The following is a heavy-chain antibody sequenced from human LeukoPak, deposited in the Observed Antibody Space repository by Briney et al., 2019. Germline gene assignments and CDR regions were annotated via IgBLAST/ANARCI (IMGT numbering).Heavy chain of an antibody. CDR3: ARGSKSYGDYIRSRIHYFDY. D-gene: IGHD4-17*01. J-gene: IGHJ4*02. CDR2: ISYDGSNK. Sequence: GGSLRLSCAASGFTFSSYVMHWVRQAPGKGLGWVAFISYDGSNKYYADSVKGRCTISRDNSKNTVYLQMNSLRAEDTAVYYCARGSKSYGDYIRSRIHYFDYWGQGTLVTVSS. CDR1: GFTFSSYV. V-gene: IGHV3-30*03.